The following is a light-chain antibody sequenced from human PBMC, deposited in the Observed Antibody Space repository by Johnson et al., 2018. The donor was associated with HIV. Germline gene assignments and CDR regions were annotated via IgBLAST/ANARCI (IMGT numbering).Light chain of an antibody. CDR3: GTWDSSLSAEV. Sequence: QPALTQPPSVSAAPGQKVTISCSGSSSNIGNNYVSWYQQLPGTAPKLLIYENNKRPSGIPDRFSGSKSGKSATLGITGLQTGDEADYYCGTWDSSLSAEVFGTGTKVTVL. V-gene: IGLV1-51*02. J-gene: IGLJ1*01. CDR1: SSNIGNNY. CDR2: ENN.